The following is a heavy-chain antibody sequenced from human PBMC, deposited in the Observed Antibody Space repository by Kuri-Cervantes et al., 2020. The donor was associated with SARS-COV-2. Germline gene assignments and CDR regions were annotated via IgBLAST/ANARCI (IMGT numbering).Heavy chain of an antibody. J-gene: IGHJ4*02. Sequence: ETLSLTCAASGFTFSNAWMSWVRQAPGKGLEWVGRIKSKTDGGTTDYAAPVKGRFTISRDDSKSIAYLQMNSLKTEDTAVYYCTRDDFWSGYYDCWGQGTLVTVSS. CDR1: GFTFSNAW. CDR2: IKSKTDGGTT. V-gene: IGHV3-15*01. CDR3: TRDDFWSGYYDC. D-gene: IGHD3-3*01.